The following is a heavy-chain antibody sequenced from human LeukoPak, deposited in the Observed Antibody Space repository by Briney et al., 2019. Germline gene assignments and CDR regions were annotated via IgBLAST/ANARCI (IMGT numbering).Heavy chain of an antibody. J-gene: IGHJ4*02. Sequence: GGSLRLSCAGSGFTFRSYWMSWVRQAPGKGLEWVANIKQDGSEKYYVDSVKGRFTISRDNAKNSLYLQMNSLRAEDTAVYYCARTAVSGTFHLDYWDQGTLVTVSS. CDR2: IKQDGSEK. CDR1: GFTFRSYW. CDR3: ARTAVSGTFHLDY. D-gene: IGHD6-19*01. V-gene: IGHV3-7*01.